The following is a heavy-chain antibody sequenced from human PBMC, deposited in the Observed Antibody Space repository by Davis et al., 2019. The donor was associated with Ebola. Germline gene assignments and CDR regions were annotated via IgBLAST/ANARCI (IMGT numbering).Heavy chain of an antibody. V-gene: IGHV3-9*01. CDR3: ARSSGYGLY. J-gene: IGHJ4*02. Sequence: SLKISCAASGFTFDDYAMHWVRQAPGKGLEWVSGISWNSGSIGYADSVKGRFTISRDNAKNSLYLQMNSLRDEDTAVYYCARSSGYGLYWGQGALVTVSS. CDR2: ISWNSGSI. D-gene: IGHD5-12*01. CDR1: GFTFDDYA.